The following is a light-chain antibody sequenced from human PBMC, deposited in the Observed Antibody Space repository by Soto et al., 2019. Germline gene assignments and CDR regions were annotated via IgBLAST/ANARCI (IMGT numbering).Light chain of an antibody. Sequence: EIALTQSPGTLSLSPGERATLSCRASQSVNSNYFAWYQQKPGQAPRLLIYGASSRATGVPDRFSGSGSGTDFTLTISRLEPEDFAVYYCQQYGSSLYTFGQGTKLEIK. J-gene: IGKJ2*01. CDR3: QQYGSSLYT. CDR2: GAS. CDR1: QSVNSNY. V-gene: IGKV3-20*01.